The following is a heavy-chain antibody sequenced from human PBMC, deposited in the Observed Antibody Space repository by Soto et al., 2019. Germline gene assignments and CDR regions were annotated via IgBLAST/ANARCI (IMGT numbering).Heavy chain of an antibody. Sequence: PSATLSLTCTVSGGSISSGDYSWSWVRQSPGKGLEWIGHIYNSGITYYNPSLKSRVVISIDTSRNQFSLRLNSLTAADRAVYFCARGVTVFGLVSRVWFDPWGQGTVVT. V-gene: IGHV4-30-4*01. CDR1: GGSISSGDYS. D-gene: IGHD3-3*01. CDR3: ARGVTVFGLVSRVWFDP. CDR2: IYNSGIT. J-gene: IGHJ5*02.